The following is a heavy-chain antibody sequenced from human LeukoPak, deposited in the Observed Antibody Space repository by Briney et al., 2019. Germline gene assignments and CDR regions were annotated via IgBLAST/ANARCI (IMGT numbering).Heavy chain of an antibody. CDR1: GLSAYG. CDR2: ISDGGDNT. CDR3: AKKYANLWYFDF. V-gene: IGHV3-23*01. D-gene: IGHD2-2*01. Sequence: GGSLRLSCAASGLSAYGMIWVRQAPGKGLEWVSSISDGGDNTYYADSLKGRFTISQNNSKNSLYLQMNSLRADDTAMYYCAKKYANLWYFDFWGQGTLVTVSS. J-gene: IGHJ4*02.